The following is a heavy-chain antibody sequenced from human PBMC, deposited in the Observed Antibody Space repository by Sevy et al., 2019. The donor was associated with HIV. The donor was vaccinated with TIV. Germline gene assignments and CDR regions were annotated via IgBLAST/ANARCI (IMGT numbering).Heavy chain of an antibody. CDR3: AREGCTRPHDY. J-gene: IGHJ4*02. Sequence: GGSLRLSCAVSGFNFNIYSMSWVRQAPGKGLEWVSTLSFGCGKINYADSVKGRFIISRDDSKNTLYLQMNSLRAEDTAVYCCAREGCTRPHDYCGQGTLVTVSS. CDR2: LSFGCGKI. V-gene: IGHV3-23*01. CDR1: GFNFNIYS. D-gene: IGHD2-8*01.